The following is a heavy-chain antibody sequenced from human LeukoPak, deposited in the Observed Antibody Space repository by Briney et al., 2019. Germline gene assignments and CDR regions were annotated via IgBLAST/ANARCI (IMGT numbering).Heavy chain of an antibody. V-gene: IGHV3-23*01. CDR2: ISGSGGST. D-gene: IGHD6-19*01. Sequence: GGSLRLSCAASGFTFSSYGMSWVRQAPGKGLEWVSAISGSGGSTYYADSVKGRFTISRDNSKNTLYLQMNSLRAEDTAVYYCAKDLAYTTPRYSSGWYTPSRWGQGTLVTVSS. J-gene: IGHJ4*02. CDR3: AKDLAYTTPRYSSGWYTPSR. CDR1: GFTFSSYG.